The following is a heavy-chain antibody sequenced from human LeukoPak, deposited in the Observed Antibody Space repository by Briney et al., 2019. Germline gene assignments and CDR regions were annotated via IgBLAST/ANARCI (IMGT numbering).Heavy chain of an antibody. D-gene: IGHD3-16*02. CDR1: GYTFTSYG. J-gene: IGHJ5*02. Sequence: ASVKVSCKASGYTFTSYGISWVRQAPGQGLEWMGWISAYNGNTNYAQKLQGRVTMTTDTSTSTAYMELRSLRSDDTAVYYCAREGPRREFGKLIVGFRGWLDPWGQGTLVTVSS. CDR2: ISAYNGNT. CDR3: AREGPRREFGKLIVGFRGWLDP. V-gene: IGHV1-18*01.